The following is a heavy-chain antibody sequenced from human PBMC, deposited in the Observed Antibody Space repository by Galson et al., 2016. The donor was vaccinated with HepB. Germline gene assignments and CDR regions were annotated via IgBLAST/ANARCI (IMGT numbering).Heavy chain of an antibody. D-gene: IGHD1-14*01. CDR2: ISGYNGDT. CDR3: ARDAGTGIDY. J-gene: IGHJ4*02. CDR1: SYTFSNYG. Sequence: SVKVSCKASSYTFSNYGVRWVRQAPGQGLEWLGWISGYNGDTNYAPNFQARFTMTPDTSTNTANMELKNLASDDTAVYYCARDAGTGIDYWGQGTLVTVSS. V-gene: IGHV1-18*01.